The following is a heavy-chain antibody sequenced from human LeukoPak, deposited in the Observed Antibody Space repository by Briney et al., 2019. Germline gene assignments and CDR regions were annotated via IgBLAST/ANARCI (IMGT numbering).Heavy chain of an antibody. CDR1: GYTFTGYY. CDR3: AREGVDWNHSVYYFDY. Sequence: ASVKVSCKASGYTFTGYYMHWVRQAPGQGLEWMXXXXPNSGGTNYAQKFQGRVTMTRDTSISTAYIALSRLRSDDTAVYYCAREGVDWNHSVYYFDYWGQGALVTVSS. D-gene: IGHD1-1*01. V-gene: IGHV1-2*02. J-gene: IGHJ4*02. CDR2: XXPNSGGT.